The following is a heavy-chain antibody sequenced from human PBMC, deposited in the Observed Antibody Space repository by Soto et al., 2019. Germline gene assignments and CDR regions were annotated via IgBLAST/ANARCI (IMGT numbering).Heavy chain of an antibody. CDR3: ARGKDYYGSASLYGMDV. CDR2: INPNSGGT. J-gene: IGHJ6*02. D-gene: IGHD3-10*01. V-gene: IGHV1-2*04. Sequence: VLASCSAFGYTFTGNSRHWGRQTPGPRLEWMGWINPNSGGTNYAQKFQGWVTMTRDTSISTAYMELSRLRSDDTAVYYCARGKDYYGSASLYGMDVWGQGTTVTVSS. CDR1: GYTFTGNS.